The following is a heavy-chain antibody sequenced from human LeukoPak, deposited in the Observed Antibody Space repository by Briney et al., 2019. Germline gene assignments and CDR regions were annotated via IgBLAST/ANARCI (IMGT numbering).Heavy chain of an antibody. CDR2: IIPIFGIA. D-gene: IGHD5-12*01. V-gene: IGHV1-69*04. CDR1: GGTFSSYA. Sequence: SVKVSCKASGGTFSSYAISWVRQAPGQGLEWMGRIIPIFGIANYAQKFLGRVTITADKSTSTAYMELSSLRSEDTAVYYCAREGPIMAPSPMDYWGQGTLVTVSS. CDR3: AREGPIMAPSPMDY. J-gene: IGHJ4*02.